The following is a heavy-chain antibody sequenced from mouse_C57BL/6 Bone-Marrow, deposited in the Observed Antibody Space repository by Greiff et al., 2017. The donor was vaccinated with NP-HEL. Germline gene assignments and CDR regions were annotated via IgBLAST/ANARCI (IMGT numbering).Heavy chain of an antibody. CDR3: ARSEYDYGDY. J-gene: IGHJ2*01. D-gene: IGHD2-4*01. V-gene: IGHV1-54*01. CDR2: INPGSGGT. Sequence: QVQLQQSGAELVRPGTSVKVSCKASGYAFTNYLIEWVKQRPGQGLEWIGVINPGSGGTNYNEKCKGKATLTADKSSSTAYMQLSSLTSEDSAVYFCARSEYDYGDYWGQGTTLTVSS. CDR1: GYAFTNYL.